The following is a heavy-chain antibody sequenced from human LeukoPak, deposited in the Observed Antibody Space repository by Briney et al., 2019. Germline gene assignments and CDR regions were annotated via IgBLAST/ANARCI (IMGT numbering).Heavy chain of an antibody. CDR2: IGGDGIA. D-gene: IGHD3-16*01. J-gene: IGHJ4*02. CDR3: AKDRANWAIDD. CDR1: GFTFTVHP. Sequence: GESLRLSCVASGFTFTVHPMNWVRQAPGKGLEWISYIGGDGIAFYADSVKGRFTASKDDARKSMYLQMNSLRVEDTAVYYCAKDRANWAIDDWGQGTQVTVSS. V-gene: IGHV3-48*04.